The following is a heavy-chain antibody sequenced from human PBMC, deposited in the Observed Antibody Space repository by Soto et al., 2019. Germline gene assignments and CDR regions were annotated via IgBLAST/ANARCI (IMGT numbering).Heavy chain of an antibody. CDR1: GGSISSYY. D-gene: IGHD5-12*01. Sequence: PSETLSLTCTVSGGSISSYYWSWIRQPAGKGLEWIGRIYTSGSTNYNPSLKSRVTMSVDTSKNQFSLKLSSVTAADTAVYYCARGNLVATTEWFDYWGQGTLVTVSS. V-gene: IGHV4-4*07. CDR3: ARGNLVATTEWFDY. J-gene: IGHJ4*02. CDR2: IYTSGST.